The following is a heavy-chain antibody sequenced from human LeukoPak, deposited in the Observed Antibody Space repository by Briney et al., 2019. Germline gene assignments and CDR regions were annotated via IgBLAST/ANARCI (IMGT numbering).Heavy chain of an antibody. CDR1: GFTFSSYS. Sequence: GGSLRLSRAASGFTFSSYSMNWVRQAPGKGLEWVSSISSSSSYIYYADSVKGRFTISRDNAKNSLYLQMNSLRAEDTAVYYCASDIVATIDQSLRDYWGQGTLVTVSS. CDR3: ASDIVATIDQSLRDY. J-gene: IGHJ4*02. CDR2: ISSSSSYI. V-gene: IGHV3-21*01. D-gene: IGHD5-12*01.